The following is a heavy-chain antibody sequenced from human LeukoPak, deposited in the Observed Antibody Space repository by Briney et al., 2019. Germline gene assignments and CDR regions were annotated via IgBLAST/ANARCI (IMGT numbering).Heavy chain of an antibody. J-gene: IGHJ4*02. Sequence: SETLSLTCTVSGGSISSGSYYWSWIRQPAGKGLEWIGRIYTSGSTNYNPSPKSRVTISVDTSKNQFSLKLSSVTAADTAVYYCARVTTGGYYNCWGQGTLVTVSS. CDR1: GGSISSGSYY. CDR2: IYTSGST. D-gene: IGHD3-22*01. CDR3: ARVTTGGYYNC. V-gene: IGHV4-61*02.